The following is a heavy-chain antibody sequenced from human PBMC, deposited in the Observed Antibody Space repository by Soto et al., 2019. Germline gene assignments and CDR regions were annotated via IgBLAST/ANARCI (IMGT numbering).Heavy chain of an antibody. Sequence: EVQLVESGGGVVQPGGSLRLSCAASGFTFYDYSMHWVRQAPGKGLEWLSYIGSTSATMYYADSVKGRFTISRDNAKKSLHLQMNSLRHGDTAVYYCATTVATPATLYYYALDVWGPGTTVTVSS. V-gene: IGHV3-48*02. D-gene: IGHD5-12*01. CDR3: ATTVATPATLYYYALDV. CDR1: GFTFYDYS. J-gene: IGHJ6*02. CDR2: IGSTSATM.